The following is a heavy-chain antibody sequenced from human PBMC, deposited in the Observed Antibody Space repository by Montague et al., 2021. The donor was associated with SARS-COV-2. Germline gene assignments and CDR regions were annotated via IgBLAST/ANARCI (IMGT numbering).Heavy chain of an antibody. D-gene: IGHD3-3*01. J-gene: IGHJ3*02. CDR2: IYYSGST. V-gene: IGHV4-59*08. Sequence: SETLSLTCTVSGGSISSYYWSWIRQPPGKGLEWIGNIYYSGSTNYNPSXXSRVTISVDTSKNQFSLKLSSVTAADTAVYYCARQRRYQLPITIFGVVMADACDIWGQGTMVTVSS. CDR3: ARQRRYQLPITIFGVVMADACDI. CDR1: GGSISSYY.